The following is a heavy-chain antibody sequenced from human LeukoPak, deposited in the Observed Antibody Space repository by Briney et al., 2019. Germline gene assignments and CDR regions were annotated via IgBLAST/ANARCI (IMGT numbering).Heavy chain of an antibody. CDR3: ARGSVATLNWFDP. CDR1: GGSFSGYY. D-gene: IGHD5-12*01. CDR2: INHSGST. Sequence: SETLSLTCAVYGGSFSGYYWSWIRQPPGKGLEWIGEINHSGSTNYNPSLKSRVTISVDTSKNQFSLKLSSVTAADTAVYYRARGSVATLNWFDPWGQGTLVTVSS. J-gene: IGHJ5*02. V-gene: IGHV4-34*01.